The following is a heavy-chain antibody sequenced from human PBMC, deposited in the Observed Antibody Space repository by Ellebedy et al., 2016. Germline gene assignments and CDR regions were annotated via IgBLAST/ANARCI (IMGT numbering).Heavy chain of an antibody. D-gene: IGHD3-16*01. CDR2: ISDDGTHK. Sequence: GGSLRLXCAASGFTFTNYAMHWVRQPPGKGLEWVAVISDDGTHKYMADSVRGRFTVSRDNSKSTFYLHMNRLRTEDTAVYYCARDGAGGSETYLDWFDFWGQGTLVTVSS. CDR3: ARDGAGGSETYLDWFDF. V-gene: IGHV3-30*04. J-gene: IGHJ5*01. CDR1: GFTFTNYA.